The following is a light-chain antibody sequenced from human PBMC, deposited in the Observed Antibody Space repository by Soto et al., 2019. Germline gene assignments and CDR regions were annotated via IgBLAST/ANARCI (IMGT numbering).Light chain of an antibody. J-gene: IGKJ2*01. CDR3: QQRSNGPPYT. CDR2: DAS. CDR1: QSVSSY. V-gene: IGKV3-11*01. Sequence: PGERATLSCRASQSVSSYLAWYQQKPGQAHRLLIYDASNRATGIPARFSGSGSGTDFTLTISSLEPEDFAVYYCQQRSNGPPYTFGQGTKLEIK.